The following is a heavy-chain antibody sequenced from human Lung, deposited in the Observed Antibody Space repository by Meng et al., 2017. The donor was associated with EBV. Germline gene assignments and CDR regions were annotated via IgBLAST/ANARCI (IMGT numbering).Heavy chain of an antibody. CDR3: ARRRGGIFDY. V-gene: IGHV4-31*01. D-gene: IGHD3-16*01. J-gene: IGHJ4*02. CDR2: IYYSGST. Sequence: SGPGLVTPSLTLSLTCTVPGGSISQGGYYWSWIRQHPGKGLEWIGYIYYSGSTYYNPSLKSLVTISVDTSKNQFSLKLSSVTAADTAMYYCARRRGGIFDYWGQGTLVTVSS. CDR1: GGSISQGGYY.